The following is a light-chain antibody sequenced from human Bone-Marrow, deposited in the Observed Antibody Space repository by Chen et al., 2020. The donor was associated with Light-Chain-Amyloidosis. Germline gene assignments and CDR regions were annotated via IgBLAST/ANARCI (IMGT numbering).Light chain of an antibody. CDR2: DDS. Sequence: SYVLTQSSSVSVAPGQTATIACGGNNIGSTSVHWYQQTPGQAPLLVVYDDSDRPSGIPERLSGSKSGTSASLAISGVRSEDEADYHCAAWDDTLSGPVFGGGTKVTVL. CDR3: AAWDDTLSGPV. V-gene: IGLV3-21*02. J-gene: IGLJ3*02. CDR1: NIGSTS.